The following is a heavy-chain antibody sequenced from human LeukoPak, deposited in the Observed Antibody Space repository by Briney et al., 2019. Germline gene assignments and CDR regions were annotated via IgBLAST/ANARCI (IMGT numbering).Heavy chain of an antibody. V-gene: IGHV3-30*04. CDR1: RFTFSSYA. Sequence: GGSLRLSCAASRFTFSSYAMHWVRQAPGKGLEWVAVISYDGSNKYYADSVKGRFTISRDNSKNTLYLQMNSLRAEDTAVYYCARTRSRYYYYGMDVWGQGTTVTVSS. CDR3: ARTRSRYYYYGMDV. J-gene: IGHJ6*02. CDR2: ISYDGSNK.